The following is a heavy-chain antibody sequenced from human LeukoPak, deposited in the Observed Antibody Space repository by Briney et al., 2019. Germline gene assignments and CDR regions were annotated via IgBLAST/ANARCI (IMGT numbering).Heavy chain of an antibody. V-gene: IGHV3-30*02. D-gene: IGHD1-1*01. J-gene: IGHJ4*02. CDR1: GFTFSDYG. CDR3: ARVRKLDY. Sequence: GGSLRLSCAASGFTFSDYGMHWVRQAPGKGLEWVALIRYDGSNEYYADSVKGRFTISRDNAKNSLYLQMNSLRAEDTAVYYCARVRKLDYWGQGTLVTVSS. CDR2: IRYDGSNE.